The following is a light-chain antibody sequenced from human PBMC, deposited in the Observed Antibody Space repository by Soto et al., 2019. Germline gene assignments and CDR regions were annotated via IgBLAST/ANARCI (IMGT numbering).Light chain of an antibody. CDR2: AAS. V-gene: IGKV1-39*01. CDR3: QQSYGHPRT. CDR1: QSITSY. Sequence: DIQLTQSPASLSASLGDTVTITCRASQSITSYLNWYQHKPGTGPKLLIWAASSLQSGVPSRFSGSGYGTQFALIISRLQPEDVAIYYCQQSYGHPRTFGQGTKVDI. J-gene: IGKJ1*01.